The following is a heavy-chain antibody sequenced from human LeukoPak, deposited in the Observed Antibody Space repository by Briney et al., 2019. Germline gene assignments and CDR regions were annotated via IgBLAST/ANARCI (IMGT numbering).Heavy chain of an antibody. Sequence: ASVKVSCKVSGYTLTELSMHWVRQAPGKGLEWMGWISAYNGNTNYAQKLQGRVTMTTDTSTSTAYMELRSLRSDDTAVYYCARGVWELLEGDYWGQGTLVTVSS. CDR3: ARGVWELLEGDY. CDR2: ISAYNGNT. D-gene: IGHD1-26*01. V-gene: IGHV1-18*01. CDR1: GYTLTELS. J-gene: IGHJ4*02.